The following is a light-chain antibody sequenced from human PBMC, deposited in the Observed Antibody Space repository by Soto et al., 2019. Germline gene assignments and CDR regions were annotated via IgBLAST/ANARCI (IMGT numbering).Light chain of an antibody. CDR2: DAS. V-gene: IGKV3-11*01. J-gene: IGKJ1*01. Sequence: EIVLTQSPATLSLSPGERATLSCRDSQSVSSYLAWYQQKPGQAPRLLIYDASNRATGLPASFSGSGSGTDFTLTISSLEPEDFEVYYCQQRSNWPPWTFGQGNKVEIK. CDR3: QQRSNWPPWT. CDR1: QSVSSY.